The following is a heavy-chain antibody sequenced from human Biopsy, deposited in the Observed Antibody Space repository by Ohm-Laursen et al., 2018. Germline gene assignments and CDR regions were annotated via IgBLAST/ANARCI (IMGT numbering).Heavy chain of an antibody. CDR1: GFSFSDYH. CDR3: AKVHRRRDGYSYRDY. D-gene: IGHD5-24*01. CDR2: ISGGGTI. J-gene: IGHJ4*02. Sequence: SLRLSCAASGFSFSDYHMRWIRQAPGRGLEWVSYISGGGTIYYADSVKGRFTVTRDNPKNSLYLQMNSLRVEDTAVYYFAKVHRRRDGYSYRDYWGQGTLVSVSS. V-gene: IGHV3-11*01.